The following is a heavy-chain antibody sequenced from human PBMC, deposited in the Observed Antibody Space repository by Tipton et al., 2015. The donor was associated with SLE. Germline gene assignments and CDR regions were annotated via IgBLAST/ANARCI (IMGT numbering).Heavy chain of an antibody. J-gene: IGHJ4*02. CDR2: IYSGGSS. Sequence: SLRLSCAASGFTFNHNAMSWVRQAPGKGLEWVSAIYSGGSSHYADSVKGRFTISRDDSKDTLYLQMNSLRPEDTAVYYCARTDKGGEVQQYWGQGTVVTVSS. D-gene: IGHD3-10*01. V-gene: IGHV3-23*03. CDR3: ARTDKGGEVQQY. CDR1: GFTFNHNA.